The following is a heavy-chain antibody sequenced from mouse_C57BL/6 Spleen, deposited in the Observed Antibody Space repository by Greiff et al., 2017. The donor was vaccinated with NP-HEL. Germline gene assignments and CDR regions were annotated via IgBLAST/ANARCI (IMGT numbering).Heavy chain of an antibody. Sequence: QVQLKQPGAELVRPGSSVKLSCKASGYTFTSYWMHWVKQRPIQGLEWIGNIDPSDSETHYNQKFKDKATLTVDKSSSTAYMQLSSLTSEDSAVYYCATLYYAMDYWGQGTSVTVSS. CDR3: ATLYYAMDY. CDR1: GYTFTSYW. J-gene: IGHJ4*01. V-gene: IGHV1-52*01. CDR2: IDPSDSET.